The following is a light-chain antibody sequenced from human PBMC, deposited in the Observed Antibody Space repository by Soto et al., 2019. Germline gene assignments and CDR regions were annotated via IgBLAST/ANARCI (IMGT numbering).Light chain of an antibody. V-gene: IGKV3-15*01. J-gene: IGKJ4*01. CDR3: QQYNNWHPIT. CDR1: QSVSSN. Sequence: EILMTQSPATLSVSPGERATLSCGASQSVSSNLAWYQQKPGQAPRLLIYGASTRATGIPASFSGSGSGTDFTLTISSLQYEDFAVYYCQQYNNWHPITFGGGTKVDIK. CDR2: GAS.